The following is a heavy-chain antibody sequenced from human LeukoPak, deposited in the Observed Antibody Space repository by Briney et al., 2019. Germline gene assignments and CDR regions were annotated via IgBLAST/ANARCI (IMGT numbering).Heavy chain of an antibody. CDR2: LYSDGNT. CDR3: ARGVEPLAANTLAY. CDR1: GFTVITYD. D-gene: IGHD3-16*01. V-gene: IGHV3-53*01. Sequence: GGSLRLSCAASGFTVITYDMTWVRQAPGKGLEWVSVLYSDGNTKYADSVQGRFTISRDNSKNTLYLEMNSLSPDDTAVYYCARGVEPLAANTLAYWGQGTLVAVSS. J-gene: IGHJ4*02.